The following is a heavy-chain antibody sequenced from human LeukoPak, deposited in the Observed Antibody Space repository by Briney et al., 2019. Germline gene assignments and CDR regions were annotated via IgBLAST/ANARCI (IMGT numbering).Heavy chain of an antibody. D-gene: IGHD1-26*01. V-gene: IGHV3-33*03. Sequence: GGSLRLSCATSGFTFDKYGIHWVRQAPGKGLEWVAVIWHDGSRTHYADSLKGRFTISRDNSKDTAFLQMNSLTVEDTATYYCAGAISKGAGIDSWGQGTLVTVSS. CDR1: GFTFDKYG. CDR2: IWHDGSRT. CDR3: AGAISKGAGIDS. J-gene: IGHJ4*02.